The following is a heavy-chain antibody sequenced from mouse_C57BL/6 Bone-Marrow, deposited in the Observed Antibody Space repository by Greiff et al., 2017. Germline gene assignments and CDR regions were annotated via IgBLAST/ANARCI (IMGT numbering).Heavy chain of an antibody. J-gene: IGHJ2*01. D-gene: IGHD2-14*01. CDR2: IHPNSGST. CDR1: GYTFTSYW. V-gene: IGHV1-64*01. Sequence: VQLQQPGAELVKPGASVKLSCKASGYTFTSYWMHWVKQRPGQGLEWIGMIHPNSGSTNYNEKFKSKATLTVDKSSSTAYMQRSSLTSEDSAVYYCAREGRRPYYFDYWGQGTTLTVSS. CDR3: AREGRRPYYFDY.